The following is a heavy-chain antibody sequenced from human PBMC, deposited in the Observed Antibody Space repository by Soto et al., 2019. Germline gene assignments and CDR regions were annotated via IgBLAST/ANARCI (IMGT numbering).Heavy chain of an antibody. D-gene: IGHD5-18*01. CDR3: ARNIYDPKGGTGY. CDR2: MNPNSGNT. J-gene: IGHJ4*02. Sequence: ASVKVSCTAFGYTFTSYDINWVRQATGQGLEWMGWMNPNSGNTGYAQKFQGRVTMTRNTSISTAYMELSSLRSEDTAVYYCARNIYDPKGGTGYWGQGTLVTVSS. CDR1: GYTFTSYD. V-gene: IGHV1-8*01.